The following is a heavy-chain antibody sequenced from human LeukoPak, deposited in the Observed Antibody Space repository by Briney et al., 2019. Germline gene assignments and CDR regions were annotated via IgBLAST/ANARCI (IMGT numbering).Heavy chain of an antibody. CDR1: GYTFTGYY. CDR3: ARDDGYYYYYYYMDV. J-gene: IGHJ6*03. CDR2: INPNSGGT. V-gene: IGHV1-2*02. Sequence: ASVKVSCKASGYTFTGYYMHWVRQAPGQGLEWMGWINPNSGGTNYAQKFQGRVTMTRDTSISTAYMELSRLRSDDTAVYYCARDDGYYYYYYYMDVWGKGTTVTVSS. D-gene: IGHD4-17*01.